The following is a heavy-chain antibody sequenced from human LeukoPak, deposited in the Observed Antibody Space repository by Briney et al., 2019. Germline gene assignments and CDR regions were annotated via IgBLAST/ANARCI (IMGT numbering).Heavy chain of an antibody. V-gene: IGHV4-39*07. CDR1: GDSISSSSSY. Sequence: SETLSLTCTVSGDSISSSSSYWGWIRQPPGEGLEWIGSIYYSGSTYYNPSLKSRVTISVDTSKKQFSLKLSSVTAADTAVYYCARRYDFWSGYPPPLDYWGQGTLVTVSS. CDR3: ARRYDFWSGYPPPLDY. J-gene: IGHJ4*02. CDR2: IYYSGST. D-gene: IGHD3-3*01.